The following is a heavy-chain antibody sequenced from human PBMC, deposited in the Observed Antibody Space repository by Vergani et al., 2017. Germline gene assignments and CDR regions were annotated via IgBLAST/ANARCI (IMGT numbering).Heavy chain of an antibody. CDR1: GGSFSGYY. J-gene: IGHJ6*02. CDR3: ARVYGSGSYPKYYYYYYGMDV. V-gene: IGHV4-34*01. Sequence: QVQLQQWGAGLLKPSETLSLTCAVYGGSFSGYYWSWIRQPPGKGLEWIGEINHSGNTNYNPSLKSRVTISVDTSKNQFSLKLSSVTAADTAVYYCARVYGSGSYPKYYYYYYGMDVWGQGTTVTVSS. D-gene: IGHD3-10*01. CDR2: INHSGNT.